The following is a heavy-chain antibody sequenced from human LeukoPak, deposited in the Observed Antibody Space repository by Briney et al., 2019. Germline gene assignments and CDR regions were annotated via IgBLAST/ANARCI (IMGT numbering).Heavy chain of an antibody. D-gene: IGHD3-22*01. CDR3: ARISSENAFDI. J-gene: IGHJ3*02. V-gene: IGHV3-74*01. CDR1: GFTFNDYS. Sequence: GGSLRLSCAASGFTFNDYSINWVRQAPGKGLVWVSRINSDGSSSSYADSVKGRFTISRDNAKNTLYLQMNSLRAEDTAMYYCARISSENAFDIWGQGTMVTVSS. CDR2: INSDGSSS.